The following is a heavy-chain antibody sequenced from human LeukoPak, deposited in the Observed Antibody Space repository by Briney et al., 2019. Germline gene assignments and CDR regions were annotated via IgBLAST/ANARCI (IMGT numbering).Heavy chain of an antibody. V-gene: IGHV4-39*07. CDR3: ERVYNVDD. J-gene: IGHJ6*04. CDR1: GAYISVNNYY. Sequence: SETLSLTCTVSGAYISVNNYYWAWIRQSPGRGLEWIGSINYSGTTYYNPSLNSRITISVDTPKNQFSLKVTTVTAADTAVYHCERVYNVDDWGKGTTVTVSS. CDR2: INYSGTT. D-gene: IGHD1-14*01.